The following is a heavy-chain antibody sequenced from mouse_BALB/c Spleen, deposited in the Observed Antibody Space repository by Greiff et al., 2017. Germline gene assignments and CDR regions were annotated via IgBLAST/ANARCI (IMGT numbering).Heavy chain of an antibody. V-gene: IGHV3-2*02. J-gene: IGHJ4*01. CDR1: GYSITSDYA. D-gene: IGHD3-1*01. Sequence: VQLQQSGPGLVKPSQSLSLTCTVTGYSITSDYAWNWIRQFPGNKLEWMGYISYSGSTSYNPSLKSRISITRDTSKNQFFLQLNSVTTEDTATYYCARLRGYGAMDYWGQGTSVTVSS. CDR2: ISYSGST. CDR3: ARLRGYGAMDY.